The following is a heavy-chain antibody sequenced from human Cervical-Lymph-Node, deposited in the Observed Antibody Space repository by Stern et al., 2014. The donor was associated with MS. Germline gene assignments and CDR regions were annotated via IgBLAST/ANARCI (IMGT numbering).Heavy chain of an antibody. CDR3: ARVRTSYYGMDV. Sequence: VQLVESGGGLVQPGGSLRLSCVASGFTFSSYWMSWVRQAPGKGLEWVATIKQDGSEKYYVDSVKGRFAISRDNAQNSLYLQMNSLRAEDTAVYYCARVRTSYYGMDVWGQGTTVTVSS. CDR1: GFTFSSYW. CDR2: IKQDGSEK. J-gene: IGHJ6*02. V-gene: IGHV3-7*01. D-gene: IGHD2-2*01.